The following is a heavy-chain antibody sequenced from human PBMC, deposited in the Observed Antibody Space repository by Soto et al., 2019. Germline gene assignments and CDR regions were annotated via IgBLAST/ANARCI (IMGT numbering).Heavy chain of an antibody. Sequence: GGSLRLSCAASGFTFSSYSMNWVRQAPGKGLEWVSYISSSSSTIYYADSVKGRFTISRDNAKNSLYLQMNSLRAEDTAVYYCARDLGSRRWGYWGQGTLVTVSS. CDR1: GFTFSSYS. J-gene: IGHJ4*02. V-gene: IGHV3-48*04. D-gene: IGHD3-16*01. CDR3: ARDLGSRRWGY. CDR2: ISSSSSTI.